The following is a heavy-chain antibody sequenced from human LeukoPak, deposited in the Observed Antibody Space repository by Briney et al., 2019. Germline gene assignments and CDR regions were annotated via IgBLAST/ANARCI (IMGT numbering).Heavy chain of an antibody. CDR1: GGSISSGSYY. D-gene: IGHD2-2*01. CDR2: IYTSGST. CDR3: ARWPDCSSTSCYLYGDAFDI. J-gene: IGHJ3*02. Sequence: PSQTLSLTCTVSGGSISSGSYYWSWIRQPAGKGLEWIGRIYTSGSTNYNPSLKSRVTISVDTSKNQFSLKLSSVTAADTAVYYCARWPDCSSTSCYLYGDAFDIWGQGTMVTVSS. V-gene: IGHV4-61*02.